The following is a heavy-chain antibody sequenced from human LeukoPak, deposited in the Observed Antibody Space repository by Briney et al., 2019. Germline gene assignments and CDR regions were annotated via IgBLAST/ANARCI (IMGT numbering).Heavy chain of an antibody. CDR2: IYGDGST. CDR1: GFTFSSYS. V-gene: IGHV3-74*01. D-gene: IGHD5-24*01. CDR3: ARELGDGYNPLDY. Sequence: GGSLRLSCATSGFTFSSYSMSWVRQAPGKGLEWVSNIYGDGSTNYADSVKGRFTISRDNAKNTLYLQMNSLRAEDTAVYYCARELGDGYNPLDYWGQGTLVTVSS. J-gene: IGHJ4*02.